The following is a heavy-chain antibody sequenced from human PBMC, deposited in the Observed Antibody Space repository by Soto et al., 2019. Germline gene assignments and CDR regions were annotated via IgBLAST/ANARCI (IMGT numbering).Heavy chain of an antibody. D-gene: IGHD3-3*01. CDR2: ISGSGGST. CDR3: ARDLPPRYDVWSGYYRNARSTYGMDV. V-gene: IGHV3-23*01. J-gene: IGHJ6*02. Sequence: GGSLRLSCAASGFTFSSYAMSWVRQAPGKGLEWVSAISGSGGSTYYADSVKGRFTISRDNSKNTLYLQMNSLRAEDTAVYYCARDLPPRYDVWSGYYRNARSTYGMDVWGQGTTVTVSS. CDR1: GFTFSSYA.